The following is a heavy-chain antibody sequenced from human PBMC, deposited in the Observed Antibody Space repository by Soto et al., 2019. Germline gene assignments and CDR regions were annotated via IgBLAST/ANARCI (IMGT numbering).Heavy chain of an antibody. Sequence: QVQLQESGPRLVRPSETLSLTCAVSGGSISSTHSWSWVRQPPGKGLEWIAEIYHSGSTNYNPSLKSRATISVDKSKNQFSLKSNSVTAADTAVYFCARAVALPGLFYFDFWGQGTLVTVSS. V-gene: IGHV4-4*02. CDR2: IYHSGST. CDR1: GGSISSTHS. CDR3: ARAVALPGLFYFDF. J-gene: IGHJ4*02. D-gene: IGHD2-21*01.